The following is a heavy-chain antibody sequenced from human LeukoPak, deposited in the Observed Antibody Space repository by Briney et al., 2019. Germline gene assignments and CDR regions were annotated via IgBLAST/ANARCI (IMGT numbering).Heavy chain of an antibody. J-gene: IGHJ4*02. CDR2: IYSGGGT. D-gene: IGHD4-17*01. CDR1: GFTVSSNY. CDR3: AEAGGYGDPGDY. Sequence: GGSLRLSCAASGFTVSSNYMSWVRQAPGRGLEWVSVIYSGGGTYYAESVKGRFTISRDNSKNTLYLQLNSLRAEDTAVYYCAEAGGYGDPGDYWGQGTLVTVSS. V-gene: IGHV3-66*01.